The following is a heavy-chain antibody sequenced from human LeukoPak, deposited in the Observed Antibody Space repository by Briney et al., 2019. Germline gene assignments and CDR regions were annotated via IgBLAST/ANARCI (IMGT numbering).Heavy chain of an antibody. V-gene: IGHV4-59*01. D-gene: IGHD6-13*01. CDR1: GDTMGTYY. CDR2: INSNGKT. Sequence: PSETLSLTCTVSGDTMGTYYWAWIRQPPGKGLEWIGYINSNGKTNYNPSLENRITMSQETPRSQVSLQLSSVTAADTAVYYCARGAMGGSSWYGSWFDPWGQGTLVTVSS. J-gene: IGHJ5*02. CDR3: ARGAMGGSSWYGSWFDP.